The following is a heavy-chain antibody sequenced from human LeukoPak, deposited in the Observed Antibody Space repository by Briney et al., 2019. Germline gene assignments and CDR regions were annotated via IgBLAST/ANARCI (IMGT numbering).Heavy chain of an antibody. D-gene: IGHD4-23*01. J-gene: IGHJ4*02. CDR2: ISSSGRAI. V-gene: IGHV3-48*03. Sequence: QAGGSLRLSCAGSGFTFSSYEMNWVRQAPGKGLEWVSYISSSGRAIYYADSVKGRFTVSRDNAKNSLCLQMNSLRAEDTAVYYCARCPRWAHFDYWGQGTLVTVSS. CDR3: ARCPRWAHFDY. CDR1: GFTFSSYE.